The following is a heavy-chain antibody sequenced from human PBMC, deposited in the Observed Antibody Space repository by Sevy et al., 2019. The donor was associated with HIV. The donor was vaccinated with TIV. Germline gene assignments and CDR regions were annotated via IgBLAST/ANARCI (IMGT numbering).Heavy chain of an antibody. D-gene: IGHD2-2*01. J-gene: IGHJ5*02. V-gene: IGHV1-2*02. CDR3: ARDPTGAAAAMSWFDP. Sequence: ASVKVSCKASGYTFTGYYIHWVRQAPGQGLEWMGWINPNSGGTNSAQKFQGRVTMTRDTSISIAYMELSRLRSDDTAVYYCARDPTGAAAAMSWFDPWGQGTLVTVSS. CDR1: GYTFTGYY. CDR2: INPNSGGT.